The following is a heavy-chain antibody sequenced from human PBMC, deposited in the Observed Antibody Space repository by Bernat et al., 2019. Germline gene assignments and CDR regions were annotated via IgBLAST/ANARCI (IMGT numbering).Heavy chain of an antibody. CDR2: ISSSSSTI. Sequence: EVQLVESGGGLVQPGGSLRLSCAASGFTFSSYSMNWVRQAPGKGLEWVSYISSSSSTIYYADSVKGRFTISRDNAKNSLYLQMNSPRDEDTAVYYCARDDHYDFWSGYYSDYYYYYMDVWGKGTTVTVSS. CDR1: GFTFSSYS. J-gene: IGHJ6*03. CDR3: ARDDHYDFWSGYYSDYYYYYMDV. V-gene: IGHV3-48*02. D-gene: IGHD3-3*01.